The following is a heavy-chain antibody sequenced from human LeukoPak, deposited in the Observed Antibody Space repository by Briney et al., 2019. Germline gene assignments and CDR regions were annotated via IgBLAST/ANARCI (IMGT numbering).Heavy chain of an antibody. CDR3: SRDGSSSDWSAFDV. V-gene: IGHV3-72*01. Sequence: GGSLRLSCAASGYILSEHIMDWVRQAPGKGLEWIGRVRKKNKGYTTEYAASEKGRFTISRDDSQNSMYLQMNSLKTDDTAVYYCSRDGSSSDWSAFDVWGQGTMVTVSS. CDR1: GYILSEHI. J-gene: IGHJ3*01. CDR2: VRKKNKGYTT. D-gene: IGHD6-19*01.